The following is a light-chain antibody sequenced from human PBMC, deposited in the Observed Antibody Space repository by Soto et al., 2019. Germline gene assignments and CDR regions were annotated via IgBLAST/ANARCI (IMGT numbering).Light chain of an antibody. J-gene: IGKJ1*01. V-gene: IGKV3-20*01. Sequence: EIVLAQSPGTLSLCPWESATLSCRASQSVSSSFLAWYQQKAGQAPRLLIYGASRRANGIPDRFSGSGSGTDFTLTISSLQPDDFATYYSQQYHSYPWTFGQGTKVDIK. CDR1: QSVSSSF. CDR3: QQYHSYPWT. CDR2: GAS.